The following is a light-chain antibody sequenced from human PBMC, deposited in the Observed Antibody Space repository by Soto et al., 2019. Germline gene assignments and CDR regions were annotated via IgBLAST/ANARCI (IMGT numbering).Light chain of an antibody. J-gene: IGLJ3*02. Sequence: QSVLTQPPSASGTPGQRVTISCTGSSSNIGSNYVYWYQQLPGTAPKLLIYINNQQPSGGPDRFSGSKSGTSASLAISGFGSEDEDDYYYAAWDDSLSGPWVFGGGTQLTVL. CDR3: AAWDDSLSGPWV. CDR2: INN. V-gene: IGLV1-47*02. CDR1: SSNIGSNY.